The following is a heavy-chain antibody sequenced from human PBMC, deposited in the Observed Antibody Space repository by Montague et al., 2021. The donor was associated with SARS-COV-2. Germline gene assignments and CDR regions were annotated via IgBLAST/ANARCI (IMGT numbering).Heavy chain of an antibody. V-gene: IGHV3-30*04. Sequence: SRRLSCAASGFTFSSHAMHWVRQAPGKGLEWVAVISYDGFNKYYADSVKGRFTISRDNSKNTLYLQMNSLRAEDTAVYYCARDWWNGDWLFGLYYYYGMDVWGQGTTVTVSS. CDR2: ISYDGFNK. CDR1: GFTFSSHA. D-gene: IGHD3-9*01. J-gene: IGHJ6*02. CDR3: ARDWWNGDWLFGLYYYYGMDV.